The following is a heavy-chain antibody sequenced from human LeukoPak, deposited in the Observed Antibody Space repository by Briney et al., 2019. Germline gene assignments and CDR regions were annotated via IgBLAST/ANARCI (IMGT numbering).Heavy chain of an antibody. J-gene: IGHJ4*02. V-gene: IGHV3-30*04. CDR2: ISHDGTNK. D-gene: IGHD4-23*01. CDR1: GFTFSDYA. CDR3: ARDFGGLRWNYYFDY. Sequence: GGSLRLSCAASGFTFSDYAMNWVRQAPGKGLEWVAIISHDGTNKYHADSVKGRFTVSRDNSKNTLYLQMNSLGPEDSALYLCARDFGGLRWNYYFDYWGQETLVTVSS.